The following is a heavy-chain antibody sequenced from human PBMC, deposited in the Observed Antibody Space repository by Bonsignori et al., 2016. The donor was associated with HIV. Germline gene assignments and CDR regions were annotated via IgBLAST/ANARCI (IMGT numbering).Heavy chain of an antibody. J-gene: IGHJ4*02. D-gene: IGHD3-10*02. Sequence: WIRQPPGKGLEWIGYIYHSGSTYYNPSLKSRVTISVDRSKNQFSLKLSSVTAADTAVYYCARVFGYGRGAFDYWGQGTLVTVSS. CDR3: ARVFGYGRGAFDY. CDR2: IYHSGST. V-gene: IGHV4-30-2*01.